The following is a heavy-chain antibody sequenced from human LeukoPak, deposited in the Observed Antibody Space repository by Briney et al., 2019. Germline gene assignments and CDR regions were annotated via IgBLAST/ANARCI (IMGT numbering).Heavy chain of an antibody. CDR2: IGGSGGSS. CDR1: GFTFSSYA. J-gene: IGHJ4*02. D-gene: IGHD3-22*01. V-gene: IGHV3-23*01. CDR3: AKDAAYYYDSSGLPY. Sequence: PGGSLRLSCAASGFTFSSYAMSWVRQAPGKGLEWVSAIGGSGGSSYSADSVKGRFTISRDNSKNTLYPQMNSLRAEDTAVYYCAKDAAYYYDSSGLPYWGQGTLVTVSS.